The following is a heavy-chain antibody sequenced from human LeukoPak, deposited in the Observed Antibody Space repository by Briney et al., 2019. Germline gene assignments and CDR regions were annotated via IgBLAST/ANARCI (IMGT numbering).Heavy chain of an antibody. V-gene: IGHV4-30-2*01. CDR3: ARWIAAAGRTISFRNNWFDP. J-gene: IGHJ5*02. Sequence: SETLSLTCTVSGGSISSGGYYWSWIRQPPGKGLEWIGYIYHSGSTYYNPSLKSRVTISVDRSKNQFSLKLSSVTAADTAVYYCARWIAAAGRTISFRNNWFDPWGQGTLVTVSS. CDR2: IYHSGST. CDR1: GGSISSGGYY. D-gene: IGHD6-13*01.